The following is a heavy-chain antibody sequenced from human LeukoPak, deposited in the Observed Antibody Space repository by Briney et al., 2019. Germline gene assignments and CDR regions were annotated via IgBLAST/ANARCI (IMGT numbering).Heavy chain of an antibody. CDR2: IYTSGST. Sequence: SETLSLTCTVSGGSISSCYWSWIRQPAGKGLEWIGRIYTSGSTNYNPSLKSRVTMSVDTSKNQFSLKLSSVTAADTAVYYCARAPRYCSSTSCFKGAFDIWGQGTMVTVSS. V-gene: IGHV4-4*07. CDR1: GGSISSCY. CDR3: ARAPRYCSSTSCFKGAFDI. J-gene: IGHJ3*02. D-gene: IGHD2-2*01.